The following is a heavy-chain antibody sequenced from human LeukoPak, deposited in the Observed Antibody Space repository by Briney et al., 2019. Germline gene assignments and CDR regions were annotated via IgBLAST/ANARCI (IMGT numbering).Heavy chain of an antibody. CDR1: GASISSTSYY. D-gene: IGHD3-22*01. Sequence: SETLSLTCTVSGASISSTSYYWAWIRQPTGRGLEWIGNINNSGSTYYNPSLKSRVTMSVDTSKNQFSLKLSSVTAADTAVYYCARHSPPAVVVITTLLDYWGQGTLVTVSS. CDR2: INNSGST. J-gene: IGHJ4*02. CDR3: ARHSPPAVVVITTLLDY. V-gene: IGHV4-39*01.